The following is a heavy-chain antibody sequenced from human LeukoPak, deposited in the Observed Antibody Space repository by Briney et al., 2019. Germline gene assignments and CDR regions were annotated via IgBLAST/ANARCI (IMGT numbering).Heavy chain of an antibody. CDR2: IRYVGINK. J-gene: IGHJ4*02. Sequence: GGSLRLSCAASGFTFSTYGMHWVRQAPGKGLEWVSFIRYVGINKYYADSVKGRFTISRDNSKNTLYLQMNSLRTEDTALYYCAKAHYYYGSGSQYYFDYWGQGTLVTVSS. D-gene: IGHD3-10*01. V-gene: IGHV3-30*02. CDR3: AKAHYYYGSGSQYYFDY. CDR1: GFTFSTYG.